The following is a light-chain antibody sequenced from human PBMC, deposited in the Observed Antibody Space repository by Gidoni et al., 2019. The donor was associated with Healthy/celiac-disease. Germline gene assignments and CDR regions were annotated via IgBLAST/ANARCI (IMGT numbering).Light chain of an antibody. CDR1: QSISSY. Sequence: DIQMIKPPSSLSASVGDRVTITCRASQSISSYLNWYQQKPGKAPKLLIYAASSLQSGVPSRFSGSGSGTDFTLTISSLQPEDFATYYCQQSYSTPPTFGRGTKVEIK. CDR2: AAS. J-gene: IGKJ4*01. V-gene: IGKV1-39*01. CDR3: QQSYSTPPT.